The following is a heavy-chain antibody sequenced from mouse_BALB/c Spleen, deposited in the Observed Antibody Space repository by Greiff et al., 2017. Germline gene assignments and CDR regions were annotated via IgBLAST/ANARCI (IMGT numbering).Heavy chain of an antibody. J-gene: IGHJ2*01. V-gene: IGHV3-6*02. CDR1: GYSITSGYY. D-gene: IGHD1-1*02. CDR3: AREGDYGPGY. CDR2: ISYDGSN. Sequence: VQLKESGPGLVKPSQSLSLTCSVTGYSITSGYYWNWIRQFPGNKLEWMGYISYDGSNNYNPSLKNRISITRDTSKNQFFLKLNSVTTEDTATYYCAREGDYGPGYWGQGTTLTVSS.